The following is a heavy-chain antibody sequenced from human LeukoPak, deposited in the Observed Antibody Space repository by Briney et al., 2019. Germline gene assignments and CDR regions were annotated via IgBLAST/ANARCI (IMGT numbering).Heavy chain of an antibody. Sequence: ASVKASCKASGYTLTSYGISWVRQAPGQGLEWMGWISAYNGNTNYAQKLQGRVAMTTDTSTSTAYMELRSLRSDDTAVYYCARDRDRGIAARQVDYWGQGTLVTVSS. CDR3: ARDRDRGIAARQVDY. J-gene: IGHJ4*02. V-gene: IGHV1-18*01. D-gene: IGHD6-6*01. CDR1: GYTLTSYG. CDR2: ISAYNGNT.